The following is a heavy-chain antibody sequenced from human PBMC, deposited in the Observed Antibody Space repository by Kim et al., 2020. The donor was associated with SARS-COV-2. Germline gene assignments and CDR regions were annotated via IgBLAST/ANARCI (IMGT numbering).Heavy chain of an antibody. CDR2: INHSGST. D-gene: IGHD3-10*01. Sequence: SETLSLTCAVYGGSFSGYYWSWIRQPPGKGLEWIGEINHSGSTNYNPSLKSRVTISVDTSKNQFSLKLSSVTAADTAVYYCAREGLGLVRGRTQVKLDYWGQGTLVTVSS. CDR3: AREGLGLVRGRTQVKLDY. V-gene: IGHV4-34*01. J-gene: IGHJ4*02. CDR1: GGSFSGYY.